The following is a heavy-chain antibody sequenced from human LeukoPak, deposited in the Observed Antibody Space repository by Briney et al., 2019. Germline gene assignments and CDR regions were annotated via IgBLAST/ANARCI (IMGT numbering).Heavy chain of an antibody. D-gene: IGHD4-23*01. Sequence: GGSLRLSCAASGFPFSNYWMTWVRQAPGKGLEWVANINQDGSQKYYLDSVKGRFTISKDNAKNSLVLQMNSLRAEDTAVYYCARVDYTGKGNLYWGQGTLVTVSS. J-gene: IGHJ4*02. V-gene: IGHV3-7*01. CDR3: ARVDYTGKGNLY. CDR2: INQDGSQK. CDR1: GFPFSNYW.